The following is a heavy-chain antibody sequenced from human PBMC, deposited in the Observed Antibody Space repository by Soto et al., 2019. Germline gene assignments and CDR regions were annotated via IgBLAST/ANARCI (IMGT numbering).Heavy chain of an antibody. Sequence: QVQLQESGPGLVKPSQTLSLTCTVSGGSISSGGYYLSWIRQHPGKGLEWIGYIYYSGSTYYNPSLKSRVTISVDTSKNQFSPKLSSVTAADTAVYYCARETSIAALYYFDYWGQGTLVTVSS. D-gene: IGHD6-6*01. V-gene: IGHV4-31*03. CDR3: ARETSIAALYYFDY. J-gene: IGHJ4*02. CDR1: GGSISSGGYY. CDR2: IYYSGST.